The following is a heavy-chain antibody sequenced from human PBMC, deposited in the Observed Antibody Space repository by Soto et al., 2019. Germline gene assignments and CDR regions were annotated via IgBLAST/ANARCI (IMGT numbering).Heavy chain of an antibody. CDR3: ARSPYYDILTGYSYFDY. CDR2: IDWDDDK. CDR1: GFSLSTSGMC. D-gene: IGHD3-9*01. V-gene: IGHV2-70*01. J-gene: IGHJ4*02. Sequence: SGPTLVNPTQTLTPTCTFSGFSLSTSGMCVSWIRQPPGKALEWLALIDWDDDKYYSTSLKTRLTISKDTSKNQVVLTMTNMDPVDTATYYCARSPYYDILTGYSYFDYWGQGTLVTVSS.